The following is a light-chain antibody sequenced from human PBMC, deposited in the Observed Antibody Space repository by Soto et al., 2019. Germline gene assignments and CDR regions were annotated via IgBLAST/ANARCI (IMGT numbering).Light chain of an antibody. CDR2: WAS. V-gene: IGKV4-1*01. J-gene: IGKJ2*01. Sequence: DIVMTQSPDSLAVSLGERATINCKSSQSVLSTSNNKHYLAWYQQKPGQPPRLLIYWASTRESGVPDRFSGSGSGTDFTLTISNLQAEDGAVYYCQQCYSTPYTFGQGTKLEI. CDR3: QQCYSTPYT. CDR1: QSVLSTSNNKHY.